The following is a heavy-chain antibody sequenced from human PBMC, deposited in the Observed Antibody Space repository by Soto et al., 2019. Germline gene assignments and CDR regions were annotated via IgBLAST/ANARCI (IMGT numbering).Heavy chain of an antibody. V-gene: IGHV1-69*12. J-gene: IGHJ5*02. D-gene: IGHD2-15*01. CDR3: AREVVVAATGWFDP. Sequence: QVQLVQSGAEVKKPGSSVKVSCKASGGTFSSYAISWVRQAPGQGLEWMGGIIPIFGTANYAQKFQGRVTTTADESTSTADMELSSLRSEDTAVYYCAREVVVAATGWFDPWGQGTLVTVSS. CDR2: IIPIFGTA. CDR1: GGTFSSYA.